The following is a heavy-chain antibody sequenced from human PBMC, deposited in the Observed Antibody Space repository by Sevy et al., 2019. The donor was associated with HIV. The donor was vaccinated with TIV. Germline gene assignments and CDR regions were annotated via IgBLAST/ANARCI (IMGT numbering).Heavy chain of an antibody. Sequence: GGSLRLSCTGSGFTFGDYAMSWFRQAPGMGLEWVGFIRSKDYGGATEYAASVKGRFTISRDDSKSIAVLQMNSLKTEDTSVYYCTGGYYYDSSGYSDYWGQGTLVTVSS. V-gene: IGHV3-49*03. CDR3: TGGYYYDSSGYSDY. D-gene: IGHD3-22*01. CDR2: IRSKDYGGAT. J-gene: IGHJ4*02. CDR1: GFTFGDYA.